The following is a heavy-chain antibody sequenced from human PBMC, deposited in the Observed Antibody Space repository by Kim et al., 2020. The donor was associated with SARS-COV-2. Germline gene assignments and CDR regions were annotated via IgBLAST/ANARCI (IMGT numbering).Heavy chain of an antibody. D-gene: IGHD3-10*01. V-gene: IGHV3-33*01. CDR1: GFTFSSYG. CDR2: IWLDGSNK. Sequence: GGSLRLSCAASGFTFSSYGMHWVRQAPGKGLEWVAVIWLDGSNKYFADSVKGRFTISRDNSKNGLWLQMNSLRNEDTAVYYCGRGRGSYYYYMDVWGKGTTVTVSS. CDR3: GRGRGSYYYYMDV. J-gene: IGHJ6*03.